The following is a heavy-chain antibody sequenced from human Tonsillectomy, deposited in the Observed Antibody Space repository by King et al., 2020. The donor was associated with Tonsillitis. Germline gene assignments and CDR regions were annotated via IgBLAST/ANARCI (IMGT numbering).Heavy chain of an antibody. D-gene: IGHD3-22*01. J-gene: IGHJ4*02. Sequence: VQLVESGGGLVQPGGSLRLSCAASGFTFSSYAMSWVRQAPGKGREWVSDISGRGGTTYYADAGKGRFTISRDNSKNTRYLQMNSLRAEDTAVYYCAKVPSSGYSSFDYWGQGALVTVSS. V-gene: IGHV3-23*04. CDR2: ISGRGGTT. CDR1: GFTFSSYA. CDR3: AKVPSSGYSSFDY.